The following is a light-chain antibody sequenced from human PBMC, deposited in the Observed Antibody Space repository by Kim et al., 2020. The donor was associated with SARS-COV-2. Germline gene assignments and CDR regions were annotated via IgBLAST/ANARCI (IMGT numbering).Light chain of an antibody. CDR1: QGISNY. CDR3: QKYNSAPLLT. CDR2: AAS. V-gene: IGKV1-27*01. Sequence: SVGDRVTITCRASQGISNYLAWYQQKPGKVPKLLIYAASTLQSGVPSRFSGSGSGTDFTLTISSLQPEDVATYYCQKYNSAPLLTFGGGTKADIK. J-gene: IGKJ4*01.